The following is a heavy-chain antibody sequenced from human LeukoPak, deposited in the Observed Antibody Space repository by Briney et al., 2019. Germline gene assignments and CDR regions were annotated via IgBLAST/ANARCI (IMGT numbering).Heavy chain of an antibody. CDR2: INHNGST. V-gene: IGHV4-34*01. D-gene: IGHD3-22*01. J-gene: IGHJ4*02. CDR1: GGSFSGYY. Sequence: SETLSLTCAVYGGSFSGYYWSWIRQPPGKGLEWIGEINHNGSTNYNPSLKSRVTISVDTSKNQFSLKLSSVTAADTAVYYCASTSSGYYVDYWGQGTLVTVSS. CDR3: ASTSSGYYVDY.